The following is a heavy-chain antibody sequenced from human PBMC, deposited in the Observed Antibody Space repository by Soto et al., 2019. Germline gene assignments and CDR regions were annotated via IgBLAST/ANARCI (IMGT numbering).Heavy chain of an antibody. CDR2: ISSSSSYI. CDR3: SREGAKTTIVGGVYYFGY. CDR1: GFTFSSYS. D-gene: IGHD3-3*01. Sequence: EVQLVESGGGLVKPGGSLRLSCAASGFTFSSYSMNWVRQAPGKGLEWVSSISSSSSYIYYADSVKGRFTISRDNAKNSLYLQMNSLRAEDTAVYYCSREGAKTTIVGGVYYFGYWGQGTLVTVSS. J-gene: IGHJ4*02. V-gene: IGHV3-21*01.